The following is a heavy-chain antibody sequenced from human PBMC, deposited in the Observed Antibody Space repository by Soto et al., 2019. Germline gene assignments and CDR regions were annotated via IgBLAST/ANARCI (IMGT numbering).Heavy chain of an antibody. J-gene: IGHJ4*02. D-gene: IGHD2-21*02. Sequence: SETLSLTCTVSGGSISSYYWSWFRQPPGKGLEWIGYIYYSGSTSYNPSLKSRVTISVDTSKNQFSLKLSSVTAADTAVYYCARMTFEDYFDYWGKGTLVTVS. V-gene: IGHV4-59*01. CDR3: ARMTFEDYFDY. CDR1: GGSISSYY. CDR2: IYYSGST.